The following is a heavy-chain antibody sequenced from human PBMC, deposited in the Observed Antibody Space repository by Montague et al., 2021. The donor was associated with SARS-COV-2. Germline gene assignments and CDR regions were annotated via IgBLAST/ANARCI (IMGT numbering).Heavy chain of an antibody. V-gene: IGHV4-38-2*02. D-gene: IGHD3-10*01. CDR2: SYHSGTT. CDR1: GYSINSNYY. CDR3: ARAPYYGPGKPYQFDY. Sequence: SETLSLTCTVSGYSINSNYYWGWIRQPPGKGLEWIGCSYHSGTTHYHPSLKSRVTILLDTSNNHFSLKVTSVTAADTAVYYCARAPYYGPGKPYQFDYWGRGTPVTVSS. J-gene: IGHJ4*02.